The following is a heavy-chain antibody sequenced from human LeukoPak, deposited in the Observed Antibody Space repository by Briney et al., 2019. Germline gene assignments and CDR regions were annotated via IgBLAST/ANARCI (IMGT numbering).Heavy chain of an antibody. Sequence: SETLSLTCTVSGGSVSSHYWNWIRQPAGKGLEWIGRIYNSGTTNYNPSLESRVTISIDRSKNQFSLKLTSVTAADTAVYYCANSISMDFEYWGQGPLVTVSS. V-gene: IGHV4-4*07. CDR2: IYNSGTT. CDR3: ANSISMDFEY. J-gene: IGHJ4*02. CDR1: GGSVSSHY. D-gene: IGHD2/OR15-2a*01.